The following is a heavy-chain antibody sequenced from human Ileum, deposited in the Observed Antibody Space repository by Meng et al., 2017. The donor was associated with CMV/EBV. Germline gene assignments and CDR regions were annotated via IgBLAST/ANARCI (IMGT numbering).Heavy chain of an antibody. CDR1: GFTFNKAW. CDR2: IKSKTDGGTT. J-gene: IGHJ4*02. CDR3: AADDYGSGSYLFDY. Sequence: GESLKISCAVSGFTFNKAWMTWVRQAPGKGLEWVGRIKSKTDGGTTDYAAPVKGRFTFSRDDSKNTLYLQMNSLKTEDTAVYYCAADDYGSGSYLFDYWGQGTLVTVSS. V-gene: IGHV3-15*01. D-gene: IGHD3-10*01.